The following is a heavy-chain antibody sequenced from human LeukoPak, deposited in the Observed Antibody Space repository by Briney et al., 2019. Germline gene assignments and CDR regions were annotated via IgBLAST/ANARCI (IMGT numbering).Heavy chain of an antibody. Sequence: GASVKVPCKASVYTFTSYDINWVRQATGQGLEWMGWMNPNSGNTGYAQKFQGRVTITRNTSISTAYMELSSLRSEDTAVYYCARGRVVAATFTYYYYMDVWGKGTTVTVSS. V-gene: IGHV1-8*03. CDR1: VYTFTSYD. CDR2: MNPNSGNT. D-gene: IGHD2-15*01. J-gene: IGHJ6*03. CDR3: ARGRVVAATFTYYYYMDV.